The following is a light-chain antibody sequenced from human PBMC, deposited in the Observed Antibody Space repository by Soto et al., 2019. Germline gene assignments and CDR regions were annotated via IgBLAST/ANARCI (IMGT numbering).Light chain of an antibody. Sequence: EIVLTQSPGTLSLSPGERATLSCRASQSVSSSYLAWYQQKPGQAPRLLIYGASSRATGIPDRFSGSGSGTDFPPTIRRLEPEDFSVYYCQQYCSSPPITFGQGTRLEIK. V-gene: IGKV3-20*01. J-gene: IGKJ5*01. CDR1: QSVSSSY. CDR2: GAS. CDR3: QQYCSSPPIT.